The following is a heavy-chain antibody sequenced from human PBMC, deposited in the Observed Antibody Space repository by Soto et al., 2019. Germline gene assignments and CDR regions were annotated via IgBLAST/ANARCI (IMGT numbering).Heavy chain of an antibody. CDR2: ISHSGRT. CDR1: GASLRSGSYY. D-gene: IGHD3-10*01. Sequence: QVQLQESGPGLVKPSETLSLICTVSGASLRSGSYYWSWIRQPPGKGLEWIGYISHSGRTNYDPSLKSRLTMSVDTSQNQFSLQLNSVNAADTAVYYCSYGSSFDYWGQGTLVTVSS. J-gene: IGHJ4*02. V-gene: IGHV4-61*01. CDR3: SYGSSFDY.